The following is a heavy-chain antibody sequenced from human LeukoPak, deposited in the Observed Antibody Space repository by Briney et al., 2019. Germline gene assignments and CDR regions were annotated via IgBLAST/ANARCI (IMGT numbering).Heavy chain of an antibody. Sequence: GRSLRLSCAASGFTFDDYAMHWVRQAPGKGLEWVSGISWNSGRLGYADSVKGRFTISRDSAKYSLYLQMNSLRAEDTALYYCAKETGYSSSPIDYWGQGTLVTVSS. V-gene: IGHV3-9*01. CDR2: ISWNSGRL. CDR1: GFTFDDYA. CDR3: AKETGYSSSPIDY. J-gene: IGHJ4*02. D-gene: IGHD6-6*01.